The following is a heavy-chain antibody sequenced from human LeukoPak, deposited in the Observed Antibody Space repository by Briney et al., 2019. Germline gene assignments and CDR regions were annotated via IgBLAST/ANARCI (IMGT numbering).Heavy chain of an antibody. V-gene: IGHV1-18*04. J-gene: IGHJ4*02. D-gene: IGHD3-22*01. CDR2: ISAQHGQA. Sequence: ASVKVSCKTSGYSENFYGITWVRQVAGQGLEWMGWISAQHGQAEYAPNSQDRVTMTTDTYTNTAYMELKSLRSDDTAVYYCARVKKRITMIVVVIQYYFDYWGQGTLVTVSS. CDR3: ARVKKRITMIVVVIQYYFDY. CDR1: GYSENFYG.